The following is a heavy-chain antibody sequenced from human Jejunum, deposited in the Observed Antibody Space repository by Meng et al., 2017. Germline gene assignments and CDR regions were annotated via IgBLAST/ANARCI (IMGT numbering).Heavy chain of an antibody. CDR3: AHRRRNSGYDNPYYFDF. D-gene: IGHD5-12*01. Sequence: HITLKTSGPPRVNTPQTFTLTCTLSGFSLSTVGEAVGWIRQPPGKALDWLALTYWDDDKRDSPSLKSRLTITKDTSKNQVVLTMAHMDPVDTATYYCAHRRRNSGYDNPYYFDFWGQGTLVPSPQ. V-gene: IGHV2-5*02. CDR1: GFSLSTVGEA. CDR2: TYWDDDK. J-gene: IGHJ4*02.